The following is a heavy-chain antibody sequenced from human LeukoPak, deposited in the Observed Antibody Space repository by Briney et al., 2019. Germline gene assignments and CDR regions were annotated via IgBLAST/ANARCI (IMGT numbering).Heavy chain of an antibody. J-gene: IGHJ6*02. Sequence: GTSVKVSCKASGFTFTSSAVQWVRQARGQRLEWIGWIVVGSGNTNYAQKFQERVTITRDMSTSTAYMELSSLRSEDTAVYYCAAMGIAVPGGEYCYYYYGMDVWGQGTTVTVSS. CDR3: AAMGIAVPGGEYCYYYYGMDV. CDR1: GFTFTSSA. CDR2: IVVGSGNT. V-gene: IGHV1-58*01. D-gene: IGHD6-19*01.